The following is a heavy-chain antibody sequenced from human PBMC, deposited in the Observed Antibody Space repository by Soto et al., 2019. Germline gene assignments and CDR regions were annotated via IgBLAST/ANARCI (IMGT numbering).Heavy chain of an antibody. D-gene: IGHD3-22*01. CDR2: ISGSGSST. V-gene: IGHV3-23*01. CDR1: GFTFSSYA. Sequence: EGQLLESGGGLVQPGGSLRLSCAASGFTFSSYAMSWVRQAPGKGLEWDSAISGSGSSTYYADSVKGRFTISRDNSKNTLYLQMNSLRADDTAVYYCAKERVVGPGISFDIWGQGTIVTVSS. J-gene: IGHJ3*02. CDR3: AKERVVGPGISFDI.